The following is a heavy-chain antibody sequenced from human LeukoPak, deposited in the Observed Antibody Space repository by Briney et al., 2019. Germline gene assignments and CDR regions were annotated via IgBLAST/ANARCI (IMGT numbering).Heavy chain of an antibody. J-gene: IGHJ4*02. D-gene: IGHD2-2*01. CDR2: IYFDDSDT. CDR3: GKSRLCGSLHSYDY. V-gene: IGHV5-51*01. Sequence: GESLKISCKASGYRVMDYWIGWVRQTPGKGLEWMGIIYFDDSDTRYSPPFDGQVIISGDKSTATAYLQWSSLKTSDTAIYYCGKSRLCGSLHSYDYWGQGTQVTVSS. CDR1: GYRVMDYW.